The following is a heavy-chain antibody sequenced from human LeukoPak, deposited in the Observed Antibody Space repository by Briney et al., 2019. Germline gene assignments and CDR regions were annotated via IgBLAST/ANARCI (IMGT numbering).Heavy chain of an antibody. CDR1: GFTVNSYY. V-gene: IGHV3-66*01. Sequence: PGGSLRLSCAVSGFTVNSYYSTWVRQASGKGLEWVSIIHSDGTTYYADSVKGRFTMSRDISRNTVYLQMNSLRAEDTAVYYCARVKWGSFDVWGQGILVTVYS. D-gene: IGHD3-16*01. CDR3: ARVKWGSFDV. CDR2: IHSDGTT. J-gene: IGHJ4*02.